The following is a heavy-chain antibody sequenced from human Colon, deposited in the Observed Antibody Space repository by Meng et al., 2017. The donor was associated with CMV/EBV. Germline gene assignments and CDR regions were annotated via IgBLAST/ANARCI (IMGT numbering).Heavy chain of an antibody. J-gene: IGHJ5*02. CDR1: GNTFTNYH. CDR3: ATSLGAGA. V-gene: IGHV7-4-1*02. D-gene: IGHD3-16*01. CDR2: INTNSGNP. Sequence: VPVACKASGNTFTNYHMRWVRQAPGQGLEWMGWINTNSGNPAYAQGLSGRFAFSLDTSVSTAYLQISGVKAEDTAIYYCATSLGAGAWGQGTLVTVSS.